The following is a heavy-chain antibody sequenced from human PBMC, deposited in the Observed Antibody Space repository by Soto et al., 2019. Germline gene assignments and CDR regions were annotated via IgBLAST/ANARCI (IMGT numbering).Heavy chain of an antibody. D-gene: IGHD6-13*01. CDR2: IYYSGST. CDR1: GGSISSGGYY. Sequence: SETLSLTCTVSGGSISSGGYYWSWIRQHPGKGLEWIGYIYYSGSTYYNPSLKSRVTISVDTSKNQFSLKLSSVTAADTAVYYCARRTLAAAAVDYWGQGTLVTVSS. V-gene: IGHV4-31*03. J-gene: IGHJ4*02. CDR3: ARRTLAAAAVDY.